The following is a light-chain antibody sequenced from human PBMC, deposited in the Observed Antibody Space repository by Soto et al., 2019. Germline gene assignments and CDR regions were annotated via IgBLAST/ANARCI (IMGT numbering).Light chain of an antibody. Sequence: QSALTQPASVSGSPGQSITISCTGTSSDVGGYNSVSWYQVHPGKAPKLILYYVGDRPSRVSYRFSGSKSGNPASLTISGLQAEDESDYFCSSFTSSMTNVFGSGTKLTVL. CDR3: SSFTSSMTNV. J-gene: IGLJ1*01. CDR2: YVG. CDR1: SSDVGGYNS. V-gene: IGLV2-14*03.